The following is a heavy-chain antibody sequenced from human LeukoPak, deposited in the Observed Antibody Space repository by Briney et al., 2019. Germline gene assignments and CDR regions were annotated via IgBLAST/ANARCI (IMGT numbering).Heavy chain of an antibody. CDR2: ISPYNGNT. D-gene: IGHD4-17*01. Sequence: ASVKVSCKASGYTFTNYGITWVRQAPGQGLEWMGWISPYNGNTSYAQKFQGRVTMTTDTSTSTAYMELRNLRSDDTALYYCATEGGWQPTDYGDHVYWGQGTLVTVSS. CDR3: ATEGGWQPTDYGDHVY. CDR1: GYTFTNYG. V-gene: IGHV1-18*01. J-gene: IGHJ4*02.